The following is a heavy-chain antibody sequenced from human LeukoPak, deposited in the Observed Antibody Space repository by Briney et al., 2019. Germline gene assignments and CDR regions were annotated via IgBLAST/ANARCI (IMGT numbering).Heavy chain of an antibody. V-gene: IGHV1-8*01. D-gene: IGHD1-1*01. CDR1: GYTFTSYD. CDR3: ARGLGNDGIFDY. CDR2: MNPNSGNT. J-gene: IGHJ4*02. Sequence: GASVKGYCKASGYTFTSYDINWVRQATGQGLEWMGWMNPNSGNTGYAQKFQGRVTMTRNTSISTAYMELSSLRSEDTAVYYCARGLGNDGIFDYWGQGTLVTVSS.